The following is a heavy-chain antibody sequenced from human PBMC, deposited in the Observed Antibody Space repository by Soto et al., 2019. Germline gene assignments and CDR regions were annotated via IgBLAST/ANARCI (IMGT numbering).Heavy chain of an antibody. CDR3: ARGLFGPVVVVAYFDY. D-gene: IGHD2-15*01. CDR1: GFTFSSYS. V-gene: IGHV3-21*01. Sequence: GGSLRLSCAASGFTFSSYSMNWVRQAPGKGLEWVSSVSSRSTYIDYADSVKGRFTISRDNAKNSLYLQMDSLRAEDTAVYYCARGLFGPVVVVAYFDYWGQGTLVTVSS. CDR2: VSSRSTYI. J-gene: IGHJ4*02.